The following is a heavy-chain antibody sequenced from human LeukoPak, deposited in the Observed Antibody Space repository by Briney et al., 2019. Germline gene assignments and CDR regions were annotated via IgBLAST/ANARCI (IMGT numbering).Heavy chain of an antibody. Sequence: ASVTISCTVSGYTFTDYNMHWVPEAPGKGLEWMGLVDPEDGETIYAEKFQGRVTITADTSTDTAYMELSSLRSEDTAVYYCATGESYTTSFDYWGEGTLVTVSS. J-gene: IGHJ4*02. CDR2: VDPEDGET. V-gene: IGHV1-69-2*01. CDR1: GYTFTDYN. D-gene: IGHD1-1*01. CDR3: ATGESYTTSFDY.